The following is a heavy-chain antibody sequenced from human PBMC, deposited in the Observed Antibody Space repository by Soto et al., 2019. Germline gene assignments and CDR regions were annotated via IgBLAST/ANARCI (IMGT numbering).Heavy chain of an antibody. D-gene: IGHD2-15*01. Sequence: SVKVSCKASGGTFSRYGINWVRQAPGHGLEWMGGIIPLFGTANYAQKFQGRVTITADESTSTAHMELRSLRSEDTAVYYCARDYGHDCSGGNCYFYFWGRGTLVTVSS. J-gene: IGHJ4*02. CDR3: ARDYGHDCSGGNCYFYF. V-gene: IGHV1-69*13. CDR2: IIPLFGTA. CDR1: GGTFSRYG.